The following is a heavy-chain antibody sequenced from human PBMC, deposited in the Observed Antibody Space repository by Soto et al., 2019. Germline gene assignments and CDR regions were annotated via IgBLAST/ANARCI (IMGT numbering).Heavy chain of an antibody. Sequence: EVQLLESGGGLVQPGGSLRLSCAASGFTFNSYAMSWVRQAPGKGLEWVSAISGSGGSTYYADSVKGRFTISRDNSKNTLYLQMNSLRAEDTAVYYCAKAFSKGMVAAKDAYWGQGTLVTVSS. V-gene: IGHV3-23*01. CDR3: AKAFSKGMVAAKDAY. CDR1: GFTFNSYA. D-gene: IGHD2-15*01. J-gene: IGHJ4*02. CDR2: ISGSGGST.